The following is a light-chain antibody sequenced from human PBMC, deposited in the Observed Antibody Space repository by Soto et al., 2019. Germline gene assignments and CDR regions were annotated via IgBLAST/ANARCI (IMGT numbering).Light chain of an antibody. V-gene: IGLV2-11*01. CDR1: SSDVGGYNY. CDR2: DVS. CDR3: CSYTGSYTWV. J-gene: IGLJ3*02. Sequence: QSVLTQPRSVSGSPGQSVTISYTGTSSDVGGYNYVSWYQQHPGKAPKVMIYDVSKRPSGVPDRFSGSKSGYTASLTISGLQAEDEADYYCCSYTGSYTWVFGGGTKLTVL.